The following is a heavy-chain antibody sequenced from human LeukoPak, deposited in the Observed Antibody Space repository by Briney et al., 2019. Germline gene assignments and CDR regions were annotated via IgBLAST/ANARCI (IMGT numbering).Heavy chain of an antibody. D-gene: IGHD1-26*01. CDR3: ARDPVGSTLSYVD. V-gene: IGHV1-2*06. CDR2: INPNSGGT. J-gene: IGHJ4*02. CDR1: GYTFTGYY. Sequence: ASVKVSCKASGYTFTGYYMHWVRQAPGQGLEWMGRINPNSGGTNYAQKFQGRVTMTRDTSISTAYMELSRLRSDDTAVYYCARDPVGSTLSYVDWGQGTRVTVSS.